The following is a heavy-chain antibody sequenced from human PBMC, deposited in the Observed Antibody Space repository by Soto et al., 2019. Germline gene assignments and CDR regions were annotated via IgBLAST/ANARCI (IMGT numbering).Heavy chain of an antibody. CDR3: TTDFMTTVTILVVTQILPSLAY. V-gene: IGHV3-15*07. CDR1: GFTFSNAW. J-gene: IGHJ4*02. CDR2: IKSKTDGGTT. D-gene: IGHD4-17*01. Sequence: EVQLVESGGGLVKPGGSLRLSCAASGFTFSNAWMNWVRQAPGKGLEWVGRIKSKTDGGTTDYAAPVKGRFTISRDDSKNTLYLQMNSLKTEDTAVYYCTTDFMTTVTILVVTQILPSLAYWGQGTLSPSPQ.